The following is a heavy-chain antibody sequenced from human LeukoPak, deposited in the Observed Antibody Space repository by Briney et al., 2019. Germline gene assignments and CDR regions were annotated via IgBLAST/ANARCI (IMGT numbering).Heavy chain of an antibody. CDR2: AGWAGGTT. CDR1: GFNFDRYT. J-gene: IGHJ4*02. Sequence: GGSLRLSCATSGFNFDRYTIHWVRQAPGKGLEWVSLAGWAGGTTFYSDSVRGRFTISRDSGRKSVYLQMNSLRAEDTAVYYCARDRVGGFDYWGQGTLVTVSS. D-gene: IGHD1-26*01. V-gene: IGHV3-43*01. CDR3: ARDRVGGFDY.